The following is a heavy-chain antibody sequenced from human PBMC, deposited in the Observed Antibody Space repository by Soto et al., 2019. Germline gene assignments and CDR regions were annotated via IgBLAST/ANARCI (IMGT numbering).Heavy chain of an antibody. Sequence: SETLSLTCAVYGGSFSGYYWSWIRQPPGKGLEWIGEINHSGSTNYNPSLKSRVTISVDTSKNQFSLKLSSVTAADTAVYYCARNNLHIVVVVAATVGWFDPWGQGTLVTVSS. CDR2: INHSGST. CDR3: ARNNLHIVVVVAATVGWFDP. J-gene: IGHJ5*02. D-gene: IGHD2-15*01. V-gene: IGHV4-34*01. CDR1: GGSFSGYY.